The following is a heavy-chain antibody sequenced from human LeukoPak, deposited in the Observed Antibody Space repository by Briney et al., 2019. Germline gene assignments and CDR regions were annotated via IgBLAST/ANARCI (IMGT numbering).Heavy chain of an antibody. V-gene: IGHV3-30*01. Sequence: GGSLRLSFSASGFTFSSYAMHWVRQAPGKGLEWVTSMSDDGSNKYYADSVKGRFTISRDNSKNTLYMQMNSLRAEDTAVYYCARGIAARAYYYYYYMDVWGKGTTVTVSS. CDR2: MSDDGSNK. J-gene: IGHJ6*03. CDR1: GFTFSSYA. CDR3: ARGIAARAYYYYYYMDV. D-gene: IGHD6-6*01.